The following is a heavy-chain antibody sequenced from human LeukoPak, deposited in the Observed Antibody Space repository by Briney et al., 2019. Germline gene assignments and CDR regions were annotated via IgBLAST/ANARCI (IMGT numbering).Heavy chain of an antibody. D-gene: IGHD3-9*01. CDR2: SIPILCIA. CDR1: GGTFSSYA. CDR3: ARDRQGALTGYYFRDY. V-gene: IGHV1-69*04. J-gene: IGHJ4*02. Sequence: SSVKVSCKASGGTFSSYAISWVRQPPGQGLEWMGRSIPILCIANYAQKFQGRVTITADKSTSTAYMELSSLRSEDTAVYYCARDRQGALTGYYFRDYWGQGTLVTVSS.